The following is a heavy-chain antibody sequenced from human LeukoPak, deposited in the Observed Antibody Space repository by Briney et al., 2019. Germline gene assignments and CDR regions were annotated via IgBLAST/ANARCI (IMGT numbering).Heavy chain of an antibody. CDR2: INWNGGST. J-gene: IGHJ6*03. D-gene: IGHD6-13*01. Sequence: SGGSLRLSCATSGFTFYDSGMSWVRQAPGKGLEWVSGINWNGGSTGYADSVKGRFTISRDNSKNTLYLQMNSLRAEDTAVYYCAKDKAGYSSSWYVVEGYMDVWGKGTTVTISS. CDR3: AKDKAGYSSSWYVVEGYMDV. CDR1: GFTFYDSG. V-gene: IGHV3-20*04.